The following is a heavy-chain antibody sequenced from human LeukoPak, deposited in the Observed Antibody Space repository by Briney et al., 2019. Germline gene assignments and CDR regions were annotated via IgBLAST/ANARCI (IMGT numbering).Heavy chain of an antibody. D-gene: IGHD3-10*01. CDR1: GFTFSSYA. CDR2: IGHTSGA. CDR3: ADFGSGSYIFNY. J-gene: IGHJ4*02. V-gene: IGHV3-23*01. Sequence: GGSLTLSCAASGFTFSSYAMCWVCQAPGKGPEWVATIGHTSGAWYADSVMGRFTISRDNSKSMLYLHMNSLSGEDTALYYCADFGSGSYIFNYWGQGSLVTVSS.